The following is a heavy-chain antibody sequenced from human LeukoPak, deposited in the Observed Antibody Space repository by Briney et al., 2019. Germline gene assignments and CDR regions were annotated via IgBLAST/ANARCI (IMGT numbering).Heavy chain of an antibody. CDR3: ARGDDFYGSGDYFIFNY. Sequence: NPSETLSLTCSVSGDSISTNCWSWIRQPPGKGLEWIGYIHYSGSTNYSPSVKSRVAISVDTSKNQFSLMLTSVTAADTAVYYCARGDDFYGSGDYFIFNYWGQGTLLTVSS. D-gene: IGHD3-10*01. CDR1: GDSISTNC. J-gene: IGHJ4*02. CDR2: IHYSGST. V-gene: IGHV4-59*01.